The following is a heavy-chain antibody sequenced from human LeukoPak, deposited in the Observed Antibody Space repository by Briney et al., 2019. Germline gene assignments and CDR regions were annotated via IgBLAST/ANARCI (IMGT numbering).Heavy chain of an antibody. D-gene: IGHD3-9*01. J-gene: IGHJ5*02. CDR3: AKGTKAHILTAYMRDRWFDP. Sequence: GRSLRLSCAASGFTFSSYGMHWIRQAPGKGLEWVAVISYDGSNKYYADSVKGRFTISRDNSKNTLYLQMNSLRAEDTAVYYCAKGTKAHILTAYMRDRWFDPWGQGTLVTASS. CDR1: GFTFSSYG. V-gene: IGHV3-30*18. CDR2: ISYDGSNK.